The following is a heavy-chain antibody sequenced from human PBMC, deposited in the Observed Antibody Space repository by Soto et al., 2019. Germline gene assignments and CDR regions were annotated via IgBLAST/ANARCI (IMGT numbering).Heavy chain of an antibody. Sequence: QVQLVQSGAEVKKPGASVKVCCKTSGYTFIGYYLNWVRQAPGQGLEWMGWVNPHTGGTHYAQKFDGRVTMTRATSTYTAYMELSGLKFDDTATYFCARVMAYEQQLVPFDYWGQGTLVTVSS. D-gene: IGHD6-13*01. V-gene: IGHV1-2*02. J-gene: IGHJ4*02. CDR2: VNPHTGGT. CDR1: GYTFIGYY. CDR3: ARVMAYEQQLVPFDY.